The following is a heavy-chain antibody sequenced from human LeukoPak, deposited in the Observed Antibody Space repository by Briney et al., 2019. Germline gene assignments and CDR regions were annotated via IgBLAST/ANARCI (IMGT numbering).Heavy chain of an antibody. Sequence: PSETPSLTCTVSGGSISSYYWSWIRQPPGKGLEWIGYIYYSGSGNYNPSLKSRVTISVDTSKNQFSLKLTSVTAADTAVYYCARDIYGYSYGRFDYWGQGTLVTVSS. D-gene: IGHD5-18*01. CDR3: ARDIYGYSYGRFDY. V-gene: IGHV4-59*01. CDR2: IYYSGSG. CDR1: GGSISSYY. J-gene: IGHJ4*02.